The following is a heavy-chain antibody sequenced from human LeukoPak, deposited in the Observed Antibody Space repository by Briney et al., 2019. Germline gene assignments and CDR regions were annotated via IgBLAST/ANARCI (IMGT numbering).Heavy chain of an antibody. CDR3: ARQGQRRNPWYYFDY. D-gene: IGHD1-1*01. V-gene: IGHV4-30-2*02. CDR2: IYHSGST. Sequence: SETLSLTCTVSGGPISSGGYYWSWIRQPPGKGLEWIGYIYHSGSTYYNPSLKSRVTISVDRSKNEFSLKLKSVTAADTAVYYCARQGQRRNPWYYFDYWGQGALVTVSS. J-gene: IGHJ4*02. CDR1: GGPISSGGYY.